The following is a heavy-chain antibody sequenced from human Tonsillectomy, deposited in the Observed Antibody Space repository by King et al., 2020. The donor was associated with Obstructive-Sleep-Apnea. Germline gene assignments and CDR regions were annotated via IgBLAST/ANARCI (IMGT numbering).Heavy chain of an antibody. D-gene: IGHD4-17*01. CDR3: AREVPDYGARYFQY. CDR2: MSSSRSTI. V-gene: IGHV3-48*04. Sequence: VQLVESGGGLVQPGGSLRLSCAASGFTFSSYSMNWVRQAPGKGLEWVSYMSSSRSTIYYADPVRGRFTISRDNAKNSLYLQMNSLRAEDTAVYYCAREVPDYGARYFQYWGQGTLVTVSS. J-gene: IGHJ1*01. CDR1: GFTFSSYS.